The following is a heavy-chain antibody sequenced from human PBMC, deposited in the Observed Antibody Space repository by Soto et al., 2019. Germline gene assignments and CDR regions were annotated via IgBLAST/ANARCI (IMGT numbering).Heavy chain of an antibody. V-gene: IGHV5-51*01. CDR1: GYSFTSYW. D-gene: IGHD6-19*01. CDR2: IYPGDSDI. J-gene: IGHJ3*01. CDR3: ASPPPFRDSTGSYEDSFVV. Sequence: GESLKISCKGSGYSFTSYWIGWVRQMPGKGLEWMGIIYPGDSDIRYSPSFQGQVTISADKSINTAYLQWSSLKASDTAMYYCASPPPFRDSTGSYEDSFVVLRQGTMVSVS.